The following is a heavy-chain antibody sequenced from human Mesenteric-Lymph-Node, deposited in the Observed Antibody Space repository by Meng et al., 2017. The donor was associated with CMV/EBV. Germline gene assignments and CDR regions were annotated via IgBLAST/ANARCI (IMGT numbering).Heavy chain of an antibody. CDR1: GGSVSTYNYY. Sequence: SETLSLTCTVSGGSVSTYNYYWTWIRQPPGKGLEWIGYIYYTGSTNYNPSLKSRVTISVDTSKNQFSLKLSSVTAADTAVYYCAIHYCTSTSCDFDYWAQGTLVTVSS. CDR3: AIHYCTSTSCDFDY. V-gene: IGHV4-61*01. D-gene: IGHD2-2*01. J-gene: IGHJ4*02. CDR2: IYYTGST.